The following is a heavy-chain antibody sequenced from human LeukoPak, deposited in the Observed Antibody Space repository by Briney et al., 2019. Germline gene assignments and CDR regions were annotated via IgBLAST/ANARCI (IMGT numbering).Heavy chain of an antibody. D-gene: IGHD6-13*01. CDR3: ARVDRGYSSSWYPGTYYYYYYMDV. J-gene: IGHJ6*03. CDR2: IYTSVST. Sequence: SETLSLTCTVSGGSISSYYWSWIRQPPGKGLEWIGRIYTSVSTNDNPSLKSRVTISVDTSKNQFSLKLSSVTAADTAVYYCARVDRGYSSSWYPGTYYYYYYMDVWGKGTTVTISS. V-gene: IGHV4-4*08. CDR1: GGSISSYY.